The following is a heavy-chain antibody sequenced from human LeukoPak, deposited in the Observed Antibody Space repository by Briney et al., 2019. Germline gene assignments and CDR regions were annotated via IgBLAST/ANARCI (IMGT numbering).Heavy chain of an antibody. J-gene: IGHJ4*02. CDR3: ARGRGRYCSSTSCHNYHY. Sequence: SETLSLTCAVYGGSFSGYYWSWIRQPPGKGLEWIGEINHSGSTNYNPSLKSRVTISVDTSKNQFSLKLSSVTAADTAVYYCARGRGRYCSSTSCHNYHYWGQGTLVTVYS. D-gene: IGHD2-2*01. V-gene: IGHV4-34*01. CDR2: INHSGST. CDR1: GGSFSGYY.